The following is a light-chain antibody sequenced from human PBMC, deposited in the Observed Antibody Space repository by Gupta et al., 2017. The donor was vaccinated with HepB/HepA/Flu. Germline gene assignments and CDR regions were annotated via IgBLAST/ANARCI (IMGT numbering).Light chain of an antibody. CDR2: YND. Sequence: HSVLTQSTSISGTPGQRVTISCSGSSSNVGSNNVNWYQQLPGTAPKLLIYYNDERPSGVPDRISDSKSGTSASLAISGLQSEDEADYYCAAWDTSLNAVVFGGGTKLTVL. V-gene: IGLV1-44*01. J-gene: IGLJ2*01. CDR1: SSNVGSNN. CDR3: AAWDTSLNAVV.